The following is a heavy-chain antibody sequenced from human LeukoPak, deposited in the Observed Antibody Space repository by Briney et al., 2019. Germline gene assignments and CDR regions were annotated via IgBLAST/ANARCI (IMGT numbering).Heavy chain of an antibody. V-gene: IGHV4-59*12. D-gene: IGHD3-22*01. Sequence: SETLSLTCTVSGGAISSYYWNWIRKPPAKGLERIGYIYYSGTTNYNPSLKSRVSMSVATSKNQFSLKLSSVTAADTAVYYCAPCLDYYDSSGYYSPWGQGTLVTVSS. CDR1: GGAISSYY. CDR3: APCLDYYDSSGYYSP. J-gene: IGHJ5*02. CDR2: IYYSGTT.